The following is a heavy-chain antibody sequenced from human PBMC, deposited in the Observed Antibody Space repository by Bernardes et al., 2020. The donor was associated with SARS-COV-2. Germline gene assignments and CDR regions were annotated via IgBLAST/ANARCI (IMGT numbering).Heavy chain of an antibody. V-gene: IGHV4-59*01. CDR1: GGSISSYY. CDR2: IYYSGST. J-gene: IGHJ6*02. D-gene: IGHD3-22*01. CDR3: ARGALDSSGSLKGYYYYYGMDV. Sequence: SETLSLTCTVSGGSISSYYWSWIRQPPGKGLEWIGYIYYSGSTNYNPSLKSRVTISVDTSKNQFSLKLSSVTAADTAVYYCARGALDSSGSLKGYYYYYGMDVWGQGTTVTVSS.